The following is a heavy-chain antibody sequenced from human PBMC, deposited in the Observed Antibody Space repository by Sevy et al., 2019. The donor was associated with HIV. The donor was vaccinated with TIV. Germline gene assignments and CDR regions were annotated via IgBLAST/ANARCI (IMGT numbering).Heavy chain of an antibody. CDR3: ARVDDILTGYYDDY. J-gene: IGHJ4*02. Sequence: GGSLRLSCAASGFTFSSYAMHWVRQAPGKGLEWVAVISYDGSNKYYADSVKGRFTISRDNSKNTLYLQMNSLRAEDTAVYDCARVDDILTGYYDDYWGQGTLVTVSS. CDR1: GFTFSSYA. CDR2: ISYDGSNK. V-gene: IGHV3-30-3*01. D-gene: IGHD3-9*01.